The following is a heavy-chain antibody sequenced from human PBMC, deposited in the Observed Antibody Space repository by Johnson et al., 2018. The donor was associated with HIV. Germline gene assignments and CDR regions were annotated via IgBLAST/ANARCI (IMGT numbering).Heavy chain of an antibody. D-gene: IGHD1-26*01. V-gene: IGHV3-30*02. Sequence: QVRLVESGGGVVQPGGSLRLSCAASGFTFSNYGMHWVRQAPGQGLAWVAFIQSDGDNKYYADSVKGRFTSSRDNSKNTLYLQMNSLRAGDTAVYYCVAATGANGLDIWGQGTKVTVSS. CDR1: GFTFSNYG. J-gene: IGHJ3*02. CDR3: VAATGANGLDI. CDR2: IQSDGDNK.